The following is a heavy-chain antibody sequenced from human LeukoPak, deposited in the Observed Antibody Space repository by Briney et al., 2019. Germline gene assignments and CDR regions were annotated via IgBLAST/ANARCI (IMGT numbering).Heavy chain of an antibody. CDR1: GYTFTGYG. J-gene: IGHJ4*02. D-gene: IGHD2-2*01. V-gene: IGHV1-18*01. CDR2: ISAYNGNT. CDR3: ARDLSSSPHYFDY. Sequence: GASVKVSCKASGYTFTGYGISWVRQAPGQGLEWMGWISAYNGNTNYVQKLQGRVTMTTDTSTSTAYMELRSLGPDDTAVYYCARDLSSSPHYFDYWGQGTLVTVSS.